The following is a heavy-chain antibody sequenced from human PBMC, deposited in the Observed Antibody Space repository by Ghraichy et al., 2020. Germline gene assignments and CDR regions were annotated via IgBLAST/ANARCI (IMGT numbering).Heavy chain of an antibody. Sequence: GGSLRLSCVGSGFTFSAYSMNWVRQSPGKGLEWVSYITSNSRTKSYGDSVKGRFTISRDNAQNSLYLQMNSLRDEDTAVYYCSRASTVVRFFYFAGMDVWCQGTTVTVS. CDR2: ITSNSRTK. V-gene: IGHV3-48*02. CDR3: SRASTVVRFFYFAGMDV. CDR1: GFTFSAYS. D-gene: IGHD4-23*01. J-gene: IGHJ6*02.